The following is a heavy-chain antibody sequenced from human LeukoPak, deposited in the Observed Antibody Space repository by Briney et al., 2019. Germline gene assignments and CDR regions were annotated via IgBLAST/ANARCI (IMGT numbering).Heavy chain of an antibody. Sequence: ASVKVSCKASGGTFSSYAISWVRQAPGQGLEWMGGIIPIFGIANYAQKFQGRVTITADKSTSTAYMELSSLRSEDTAVYYCARDYGGNSELTFDYWGQGTLVTVSS. CDR1: GGTFSSYA. V-gene: IGHV1-69*10. D-gene: IGHD4-23*01. CDR3: ARDYGGNSELTFDY. J-gene: IGHJ4*02. CDR2: IIPIFGIA.